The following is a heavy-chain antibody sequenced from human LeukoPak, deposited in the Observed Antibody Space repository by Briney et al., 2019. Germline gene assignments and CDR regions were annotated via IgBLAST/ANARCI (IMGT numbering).Heavy chain of an antibody. J-gene: IGHJ4*02. CDR1: GFTFDDYA. D-gene: IGHD5-12*01. CDR2: ISWNSGSI. Sequence: GGALRLSCAASGFTFDDYAMHWVRQAPGKGLEWVSGISWNSGSIGYADSVKGRFTISRDNAKNSLYLQMNSLRAEDTALYYCAKDINGYSGYDWSSYFDYWGQGTLVTVSS. V-gene: IGHV3-9*01. CDR3: AKDINGYSGYDWSSYFDY.